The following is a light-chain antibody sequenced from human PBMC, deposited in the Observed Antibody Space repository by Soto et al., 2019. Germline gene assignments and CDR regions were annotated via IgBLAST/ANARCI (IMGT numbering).Light chain of an antibody. Sequence: SYELTQPPSVSVSPGQTASITCSGHKLGNKYASWYQQKPGQSPVLVIYQDTKRPSGIPERFSGPNSGNTATLTISGTQAMDEADYYCQAWDSSTVVFGGGTKLTVL. CDR1: KLGNKY. CDR2: QDT. V-gene: IGLV3-1*01. J-gene: IGLJ2*01. CDR3: QAWDSSTVV.